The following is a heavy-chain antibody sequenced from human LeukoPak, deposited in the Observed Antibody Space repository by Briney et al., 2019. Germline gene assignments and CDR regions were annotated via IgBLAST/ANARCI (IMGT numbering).Heavy chain of an antibody. CDR1: GYSFTSYW. CDR2: IDPSYSYT. J-gene: IGHJ4*02. CDR3: ARQSYGDYVSY. V-gene: IGHV5-10-1*01. Sequence: GESLKISCKGSGYSFTSYWISWVRQMPGKGLEWMGRIDPSYSYTNYSPSFQGHVTISADKSIRTAYLQWSSLKASDTAMYYCARQSYGDYVSYWGQGTLVPVSS. D-gene: IGHD4-17*01.